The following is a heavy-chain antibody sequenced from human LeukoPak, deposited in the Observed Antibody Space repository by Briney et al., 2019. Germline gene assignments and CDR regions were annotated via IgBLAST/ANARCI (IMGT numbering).Heavy chain of an antibody. V-gene: IGHV4-30-4*01. J-gene: IGHJ4*02. D-gene: IGHD2-15*01. CDR3: ARVVGVVVVATSFFDY. Sequence: PSQTLSLTCTVSGGSISSGDYYWSWIRQPPGKGLEWIGYIYYSGSTYYNPSLKSRVTISVDTSKNQFSLKLSSVTAADTAVYYCARVVGVVVVATSFFDYWGQGTLVTVSS. CDR2: IYYSGST. CDR1: GGSISSGDYY.